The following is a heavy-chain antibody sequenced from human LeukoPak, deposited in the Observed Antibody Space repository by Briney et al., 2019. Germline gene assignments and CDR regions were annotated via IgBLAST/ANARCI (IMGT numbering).Heavy chain of an antibody. D-gene: IGHD3-16*02. CDR2: IYYSGNT. Sequence: SETLSLTCSVSGGSISSSSYYWGWIRQPPGKGLEWIGSIYYSGNTYYNPSLRSRVTISVDTSKNQFSLKLSSVTAADTAVYYCARQARAGPILHLGELSSPWGQGTLVTVSS. V-gene: IGHV4-39*01. J-gene: IGHJ5*02. CDR1: GGSISSSSYY. CDR3: ARQARAGPILHLGELSSP.